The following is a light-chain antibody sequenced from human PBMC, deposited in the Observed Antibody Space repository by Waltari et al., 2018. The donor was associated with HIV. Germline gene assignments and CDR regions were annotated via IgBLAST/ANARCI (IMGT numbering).Light chain of an antibody. CDR3: NSFTSSTTYV. CDR1: SSDVGGYNR. CDR2: EVS. J-gene: IGLJ1*01. V-gene: IGLV2-18*02. Sequence: QSALTQPPSVSGSPGHSVTLSCTGTSSDVGGYNRVTWYQQPPGTVPKVIIYEVSNRPSRVPDRFSGSKSGNTASLAISGLQAEDEADYYCNSFTSSTTYVFGTGTKVTVL.